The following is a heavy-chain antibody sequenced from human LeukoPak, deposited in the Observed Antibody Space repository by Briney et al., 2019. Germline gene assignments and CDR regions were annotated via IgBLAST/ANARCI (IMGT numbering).Heavy chain of an antibody. V-gene: IGHV3-11*06. J-gene: IGHJ5*02. Sequence: PGGALRLSCAASGFTFSDYYMSWIRQAPGKGLEWVSYISSSSSNENYADSVKGRFTISRDNAKNSLFLQMNSLRAEDTAVYSCGRQWLVLAGPSFDPWGQGTLVTVSS. D-gene: IGHD6-19*01. CDR3: GRQWLVLAGPSFDP. CDR1: GFTFSDYY. CDR2: ISSSSSNE.